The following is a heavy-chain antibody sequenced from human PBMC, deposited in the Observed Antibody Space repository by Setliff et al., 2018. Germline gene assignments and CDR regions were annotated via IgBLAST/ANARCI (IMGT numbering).Heavy chain of an antibody. V-gene: IGHV3-74*03. CDR3: ARDRGDGYNPDY. CDR2: INPDGRTT. J-gene: IGHJ4*02. D-gene: IGHD5-12*01. CDR1: GLTFSRSW. Sequence: GGSLRLSCAASGLTFSRSWMFWVRQAPGKGLVWVSHINPDGRTTAYADSVKGRFTISRDNAKNTLYLQMNSLRAEDTAVYYCARDRGDGYNPDYWGQGTLVTVSS.